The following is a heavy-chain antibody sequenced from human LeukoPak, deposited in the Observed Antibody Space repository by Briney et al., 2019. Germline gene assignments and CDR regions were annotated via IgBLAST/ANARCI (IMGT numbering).Heavy chain of an antibody. J-gene: IGHJ4*02. CDR2: ISTRGSS. D-gene: IGHD3-3*01. Sequence: SETLSLTCTVSDDSINSHYWTWIRQPPGKGLKWIGRISTRGSSNSPPSLRSRVTMSVDTSKNQFSLKLNSVTAADTGVYYCARDPRGPYDFWSGYFSGPFDYWGQGTLVTVSS. V-gene: IGHV4-4*07. CDR1: DDSINSHY. CDR3: ARDPRGPYDFWSGYFSGPFDY.